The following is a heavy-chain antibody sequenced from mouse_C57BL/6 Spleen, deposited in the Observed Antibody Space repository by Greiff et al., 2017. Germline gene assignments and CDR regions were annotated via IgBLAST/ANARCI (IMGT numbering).Heavy chain of an antibody. CDR3: ATGIYDGYPLDY. Sequence: VQLQQPGAELVKPGASVKVSCKASGYTFTSYRMHWVKQRPGQGLEWIGRIHPSDSDTNSNQKFKGKATLTVDKSSSTAYMQLSSLTSEDSAVYYCATGIYDGYPLDYWGQGTPLTVSS. CDR2: IHPSDSDT. V-gene: IGHV1-74*01. D-gene: IGHD2-3*01. J-gene: IGHJ2*01. CDR1: GYTFTSYR.